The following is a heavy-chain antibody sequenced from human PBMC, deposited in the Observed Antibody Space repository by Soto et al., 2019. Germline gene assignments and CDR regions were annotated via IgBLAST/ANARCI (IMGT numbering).Heavy chain of an antibody. J-gene: IGHJ5*02. CDR3: AREADPLCCSGPRCYGGWFDA. D-gene: IGHD2-15*01. CDR2: IYDSGST. CDR1: SGSINTFY. V-gene: IGHV4-59*01. Sequence: PSETLSITRIVSSGSINTFYWSWIRKKPGKGLEWIGYIYDSGSTYYNPSLKSRVTTSLDTSKKQFYLNLTSVTAADTAVYYCAREADPLCCSGPRCYGGWFDACGQGTLVTVSS.